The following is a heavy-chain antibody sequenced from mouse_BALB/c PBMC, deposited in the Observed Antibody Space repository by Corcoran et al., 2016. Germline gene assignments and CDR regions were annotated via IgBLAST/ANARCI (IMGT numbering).Heavy chain of an antibody. CDR1: GFSLSTSGMG. CDR2: IYWDNDK. V-gene: IGHV8-12*01. J-gene: IGHJ4*01. CDR3: ARRFYDGAMDY. Sequence: QVTLKESGPGILQPSQTLSLTCSFSGFSLSTSGMGVSWIRQPSGKGLEWLAHIYWDNDKRSNPSLKSRLTISKDTSRNQVFLKITSVDTADTATYYCARRFYDGAMDYWGQGTSVTVSS. D-gene: IGHD2-3*01.